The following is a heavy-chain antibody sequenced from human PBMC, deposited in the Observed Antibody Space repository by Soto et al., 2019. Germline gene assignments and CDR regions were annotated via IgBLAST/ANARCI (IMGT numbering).Heavy chain of an antibody. J-gene: IGHJ6*02. CDR2: INAGNGNT. D-gene: IGHD1-26*01. CDR3: AGGSYYLSYYYYYGMDV. V-gene: IGHV1-3*01. CDR1: GYTSTNYR. Sequence: APVKLSCKASGYTSTNYRMHWLSLATEQRLEWMGWINAGNGNTKYSQKFQGRVTITRDTSASTAYMELSSLRSEDTAVYYCAGGSYYLSYYYYYGMDVWGQGTTVTVSS.